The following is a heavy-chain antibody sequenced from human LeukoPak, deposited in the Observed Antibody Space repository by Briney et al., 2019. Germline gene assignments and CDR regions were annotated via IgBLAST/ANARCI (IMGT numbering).Heavy chain of an antibody. J-gene: IGHJ4*02. CDR3: ARDYVDNFDSYGYIALDQ. CDR2: INPNSGST. V-gene: IGHV1-2*02. CDR1: GYTFTDYY. D-gene: IGHD3-22*01. Sequence: ASVKVSCKASGYTFTDYYIHWVRQAPGQGLEWMGCINPNSGSTNYAQNLQGRVSMTRDTSISTAHMELSRLRSDDTAVYYCARDYVDNFDSYGYIALDQWGQGTLVIVSS.